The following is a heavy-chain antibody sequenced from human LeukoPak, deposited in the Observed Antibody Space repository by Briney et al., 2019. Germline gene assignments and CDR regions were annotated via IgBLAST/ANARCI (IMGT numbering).Heavy chain of an antibody. V-gene: IGHV4-59*01. CDR2: IYYSGST. J-gene: IGHJ4*02. CDR1: GGCISSYY. CDR3: ARGSGYYGSGSTYDY. Sequence: THSLIWTVPGGCISSYYWSWIRQPPGKGLEWIGYIYYSGSTNYNPSLKSRVTISVDTSKNQFSLKLSSVTAADTAVYYCARGSGYYGSGSTYDYWGQGTLVTVSS. D-gene: IGHD3-10*01.